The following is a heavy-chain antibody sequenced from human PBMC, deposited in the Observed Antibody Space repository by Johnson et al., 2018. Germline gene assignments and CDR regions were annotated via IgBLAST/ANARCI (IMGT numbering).Heavy chain of an antibody. J-gene: IGHJ1*01. Sequence: QVQLLESGGGVVQPGRSLRLSCAASGFTFSSYAMHWVRQAPGKGLEWVADISYDGSIKYYADSVKGRFTISRDNSKNTVYLQMNSLRAEDTAVSFCAKKDYGPTEDFRHWGQGTLVTVAS. V-gene: IGHV3-30-3*02. CDR3: AKKDYGPTEDFRH. CDR1: GFTFSSYA. D-gene: IGHD4-17*01. CDR2: ISYDGSIK.